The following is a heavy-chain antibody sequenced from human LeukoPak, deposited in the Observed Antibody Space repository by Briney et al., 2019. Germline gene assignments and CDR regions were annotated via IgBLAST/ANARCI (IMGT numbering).Heavy chain of an antibody. J-gene: IGHJ4*02. CDR2: INPNSGGT. CDR3: ARVKYYYDSSGYYGVFDY. V-gene: IGHV1-2*06. CDR1: GYTFTGYY. D-gene: IGHD3-22*01. Sequence: GASVKVSCKASGYTFTGYYMHWVRQAPGQGLEWMGRINPNSGGTNYAQKFQGRVTTTRDTSISTAYMELSRLRSDDTAVYYCARVKYYYDSSGYYGVFDYWGQGTLVTVSS.